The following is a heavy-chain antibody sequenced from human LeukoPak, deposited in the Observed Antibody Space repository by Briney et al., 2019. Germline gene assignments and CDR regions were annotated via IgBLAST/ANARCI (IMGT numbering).Heavy chain of an antibody. CDR1: GASISTDY. CDR3: AKASRAYCSSTYCSLYYFDY. CDR2: VYNSEST. Sequence: SETLSLTCTVSGASISTDYWSWLRQPAGKGLEWIGRVYNSESTNSNPSLRSRVTVSVDTSKNQFPLKLTSVTAADTGVYYCAKASRAYCSSTYCSLYYFDYWGQGTLVTVSS. V-gene: IGHV4-4*07. J-gene: IGHJ4*02. D-gene: IGHD2-15*01.